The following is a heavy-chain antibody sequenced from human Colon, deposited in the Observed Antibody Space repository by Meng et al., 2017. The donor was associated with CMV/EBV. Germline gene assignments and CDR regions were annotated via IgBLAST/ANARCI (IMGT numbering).Heavy chain of an antibody. Sequence: SCEGVGFTFSGYAMNWVRQAPGKGLEWVSIISGSGDTTRYADSARGRFTVSRDNSRNTLYLQMNSLRAEDTAVYYCTKDRTREIVPVTNYFYYWGRGTLVTVSS. CDR1: GFTFSGYA. CDR2: ISGSGDTT. D-gene: IGHD5-12*01. CDR3: TKDRTREIVPVTNYFYY. V-gene: IGHV3-23*01. J-gene: IGHJ4*02.